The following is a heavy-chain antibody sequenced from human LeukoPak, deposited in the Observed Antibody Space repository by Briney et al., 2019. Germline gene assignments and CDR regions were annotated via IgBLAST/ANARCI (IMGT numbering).Heavy chain of an antibody. V-gene: IGHV1-2*02. D-gene: IGHD1-26*01. CDR1: GYTFTSNY. Sequence: VASVKVSCKAFGYTFTSNYMHWVRQAPGQGPEWMGVISPSGGSTTYAQKFQGRVTMTRDTSISTAYMELSRLRSDDTAVYYCARVKVIGSYSRAFDIWGQGTMVTVSS. CDR3: ARVKVIGSYSRAFDI. J-gene: IGHJ3*02. CDR2: ISPSGGST.